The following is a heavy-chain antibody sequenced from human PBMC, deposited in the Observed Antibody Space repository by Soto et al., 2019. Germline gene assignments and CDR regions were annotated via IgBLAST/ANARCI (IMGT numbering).Heavy chain of an antibody. V-gene: IGHV4-39*01. CDR3: ARGLGFGELWADP. CDR2: IYYSGST. Sequence: SETLSLTCTVSGGSISSSSYYWGWIRQPPGKGLEWIGSIYYSGSTYYNPSLKSRFTISVDTSKNQFSLKLSSVTAADTAVYYCARGLGFGELWADPWGQGTLVTVSS. D-gene: IGHD3-10*01. J-gene: IGHJ5*02. CDR1: GGSISSSSYY.